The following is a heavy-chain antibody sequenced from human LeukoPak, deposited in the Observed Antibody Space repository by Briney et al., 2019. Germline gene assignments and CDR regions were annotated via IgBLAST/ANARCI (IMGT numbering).Heavy chain of an antibody. Sequence: PGGSLRLSCAASGFTFNYYWLTWVRQAPGKGLEWVANIQQDGSEKYYVDSVKGRFIISRDNAKNSLYLQMNSQRAEDTAVYYCARVRKLRTRGVMDPLDYWGQGTLVTVSS. D-gene: IGHD3-10*01. J-gene: IGHJ4*02. CDR3: ARVRKLRTRGVMDPLDY. CDR1: GFTFNYYW. V-gene: IGHV3-7*01. CDR2: IQQDGSEK.